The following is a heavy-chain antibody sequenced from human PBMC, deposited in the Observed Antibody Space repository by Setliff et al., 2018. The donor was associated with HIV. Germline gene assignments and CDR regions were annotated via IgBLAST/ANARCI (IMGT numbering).Heavy chain of an antibody. CDR2: VHYSGST. CDR3: ASEKKAWSVSDSFYEY. D-gene: IGHD3-3*01. Sequence: PSETLSLTCTVSGLSMSYNYWTWIRQSPGKGLEWIGYVHYSGSTRYNPSLKSRVTISVDTSKKKFSLKLTSMTATDTAVYYCASEKKAWSVSDSFYEYWCQGVPVTVSS. J-gene: IGHJ4*02. V-gene: IGHV4-59*01. CDR1: GLSMSYNY.